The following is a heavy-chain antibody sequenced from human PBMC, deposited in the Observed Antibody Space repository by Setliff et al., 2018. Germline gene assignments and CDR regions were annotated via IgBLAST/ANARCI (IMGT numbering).Heavy chain of an antibody. J-gene: IGHJ6*03. Sequence: KSSETLSLTCTVSGDSMTGNHWSWIRQTPGKGLEWIGYITHGGSTKYNPSLKSRVAITIVASKKQFSLELSSVTAADTAVYYCARLKYYNSGTYWGNWDYYSNMDVWGKGTTVTVSS. D-gene: IGHD3-22*01. CDR3: ARLKYYNSGTYWGNWDYYSNMDV. CDR2: ITHGGST. CDR1: GDSMTGNH. V-gene: IGHV4-59*01.